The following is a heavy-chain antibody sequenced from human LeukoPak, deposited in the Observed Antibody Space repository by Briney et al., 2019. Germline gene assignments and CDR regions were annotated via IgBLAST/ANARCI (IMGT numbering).Heavy chain of an antibody. V-gene: IGHV1-2*02. CDR1: GYTFTGYY. D-gene: IGHD1-26*01. Sequence: GASVKVSCKASGYTFTGYYMHWVRQAPGQGLEWMGWINPNSGGTNYAQKFQGRVTMTRDTSISTAYKELSRLRSDDTAVYYCAREEIIVGATTGNWFDPWGQGTLVTVSS. CDR3: AREEIIVGATTGNWFDP. J-gene: IGHJ5*02. CDR2: INPNSGGT.